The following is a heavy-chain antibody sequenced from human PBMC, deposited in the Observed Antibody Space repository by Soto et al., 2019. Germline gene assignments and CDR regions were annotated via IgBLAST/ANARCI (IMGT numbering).Heavy chain of an antibody. CDR1: GGTFSSYA. CDR2: IIPIFGAA. J-gene: IGHJ6*02. CDR3: AIGIIAARLRPYYYYGMDV. D-gene: IGHD6-6*01. V-gene: IGHV1-69*13. Sequence: SVKVSCKASGGTFSSYAISWVRQAPGQGLEWMGGIIPIFGAANYAQKFQGRVTITADESTSTAYMELSSLRSEDTAVYYCAIGIIAARLRPYYYYGMDVWGQGTTVTVSS.